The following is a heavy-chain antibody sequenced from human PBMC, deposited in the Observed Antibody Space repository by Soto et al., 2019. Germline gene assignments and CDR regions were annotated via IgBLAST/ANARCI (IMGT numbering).Heavy chain of an antibody. Sequence: QVQLVESGGGVVQPGRSLRLSCAASGFTFSNYGFHWVRQAPGKGLEWVAVISYDGSNEYYADSVKGRFTISRDNSKNTLYLQMNILRAADTAVYYCAKDYLTLPIRWGQLSLYLDSWGQGTLVNVSS. CDR1: GFTFSNYG. J-gene: IGHJ4*02. V-gene: IGHV3-30*18. CDR2: ISYDGSNE. D-gene: IGHD3-16*02. CDR3: AKDYLTLPIRWGQLSLYLDS.